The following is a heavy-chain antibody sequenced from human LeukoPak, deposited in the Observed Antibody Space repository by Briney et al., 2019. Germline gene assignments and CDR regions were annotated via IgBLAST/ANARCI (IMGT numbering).Heavy chain of an antibody. V-gene: IGHV3-23*01. CDR2: ISGSGGST. CDR1: GFTFSSYA. CDR3: AKDGGLWVSAHWGDS. Sequence: GGSLRLSCAASGFTFSSYAMSWVRQAPGKGLEWVSAISGSGGSTYYADSVKGRFSISRDNSKNTLYLQMNSLRAEDTAVYYCAKDGGLWVSAHWGDSWGRGTLVTVSS. J-gene: IGHJ4*02. D-gene: IGHD7-27*01.